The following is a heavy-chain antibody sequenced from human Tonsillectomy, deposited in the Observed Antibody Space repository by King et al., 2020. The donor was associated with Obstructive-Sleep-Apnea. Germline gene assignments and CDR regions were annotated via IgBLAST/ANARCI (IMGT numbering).Heavy chain of an antibody. CDR1: GYSFNSYW. J-gene: IGHJ4*02. D-gene: IGHD6-19*01. Sequence: QLVQSGAEVKKPGESLKISCKGSGYSFNSYWIGWVRQMPGKGLEWMGIIYPGDSNTRYSPSFQGQFTFSADKSISTASLQWSSLKASDTAMYYCAKADYSSGWSTFDFWGQGTLGTVSS. CDR2: IYPGDSNT. CDR3: AKADYSSGWSTFDF. V-gene: IGHV5-51*01.